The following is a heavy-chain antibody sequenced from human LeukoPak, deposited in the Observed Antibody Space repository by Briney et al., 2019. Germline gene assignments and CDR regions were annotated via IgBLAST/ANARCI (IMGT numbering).Heavy chain of an antibody. CDR3: ARVSPIQLWSFDY. CDR2: IYSSGST. Sequence: PSETLSLTCTVSGGSINNYYWTWIRQPAGKGLEWIGRIYSSGSTNYNPSLKSRVTMSVDTSKNQFSLKLSSVTAADTAVYYCARVSPIQLWSFDYWGQGTLVTVSS. D-gene: IGHD5-18*01. J-gene: IGHJ4*02. CDR1: GGSINNYY. V-gene: IGHV4-4*07.